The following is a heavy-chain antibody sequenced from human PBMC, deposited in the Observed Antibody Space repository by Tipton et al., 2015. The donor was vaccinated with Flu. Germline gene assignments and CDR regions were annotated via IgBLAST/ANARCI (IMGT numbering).Heavy chain of an antibody. CDR2: IKSKPDGGTT. Sequence: SLRLSCAASGFTFSNAWMSWVRQAPGKGLEWVGRIKSKPDGGTTDYAAPVKGRFSISRDDSKDTLFLQMNSLKTEDTAVYFCARYRSGKYLDYWGQGTLVTVSS. CDR3: ARYRSGKYLDY. V-gene: IGHV3-15*01. J-gene: IGHJ4*02. CDR1: GFTFSNAW. D-gene: IGHD5-18*01.